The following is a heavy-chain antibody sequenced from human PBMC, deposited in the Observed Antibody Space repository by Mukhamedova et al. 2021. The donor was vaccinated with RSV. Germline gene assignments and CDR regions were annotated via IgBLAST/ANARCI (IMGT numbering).Heavy chain of an antibody. D-gene: IGHD4-23*01. J-gene: IGHJ4*02. V-gene: IGHV3-30*01. CDR3: ARSRLYGGNSYYFDY. Sequence: TISRDTSKNTLYLQMNSLRAEDTAVYYCARSRLYGGNSYYFDYWGQGTLVTVSS.